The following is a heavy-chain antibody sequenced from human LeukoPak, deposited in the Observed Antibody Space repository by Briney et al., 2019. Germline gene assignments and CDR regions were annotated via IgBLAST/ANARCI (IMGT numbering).Heavy chain of an antibody. D-gene: IGHD3-16*01. Sequence: PSETLSLTCIVSGGSINSFNYYWDWVRQPPGKGLEWIGSIHNSGSTYYNPSFKSRVTISVDTSKNQFFLKLSSVTAADTAVYYCATYNRDVWGRLDHWGQGTLLTVSS. CDR3: ATYNRDVWGRLDH. CDR2: IHNSGST. V-gene: IGHV4-39*01. J-gene: IGHJ4*02. CDR1: GGSINSFNYY.